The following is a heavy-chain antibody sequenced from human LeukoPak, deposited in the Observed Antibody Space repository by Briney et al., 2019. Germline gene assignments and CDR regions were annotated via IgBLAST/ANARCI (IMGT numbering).Heavy chain of an antibody. CDR2: ISYDGSNK. CDR3: ARDREGIVVFDAFDI. J-gene: IGHJ3*02. D-gene: IGHD3-22*01. CDR1: GFTFSDYY. Sequence: PGGSLRLSCAASGFTFSDYYMSWIRQAPGKGLEWVAVISYDGSNKYYADSVKGRFTISRDNSKNTLYLQMNSLRAEDTAVYYCARDREGIVVFDAFDIWGQGTMVTVSS. V-gene: IGHV3-30*03.